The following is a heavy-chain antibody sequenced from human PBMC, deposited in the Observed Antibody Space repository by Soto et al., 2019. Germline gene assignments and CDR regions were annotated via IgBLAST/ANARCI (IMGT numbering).Heavy chain of an antibody. CDR1: GYTFTSYS. CDR2: INAGNGNT. Sequence: ASMKVSSKDSGYTFTSYSMQWGRQAPGQRLEWMGWINAGNGNTKYSQKFQGRVTITRDTSASTAYMELSSLRSEDTAVYYCARDLGGWPDYWGQGTLVTVSS. D-gene: IGHD2-15*01. V-gene: IGHV1-3*01. J-gene: IGHJ4*02. CDR3: ARDLGGWPDY.